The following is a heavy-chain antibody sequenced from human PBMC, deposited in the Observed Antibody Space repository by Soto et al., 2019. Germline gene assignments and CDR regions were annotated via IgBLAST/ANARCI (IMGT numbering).Heavy chain of an antibody. V-gene: IGHV3-30-3*01. Sequence: PGGSLRLSCVASGFTFSNYPLHWVRQAPGKGLDWVAVISYDGSSKYYADSVKGRFTISRDNSKNTLFLQMNSLRGEDTAVYYCARVGAYIGYKANYYYYGMDVWGQGTTVTVYS. CDR2: ISYDGSSK. CDR1: GFTFSNYP. J-gene: IGHJ6*02. D-gene: IGHD5-12*01. CDR3: ARVGAYIGYKANYYYYGMDV.